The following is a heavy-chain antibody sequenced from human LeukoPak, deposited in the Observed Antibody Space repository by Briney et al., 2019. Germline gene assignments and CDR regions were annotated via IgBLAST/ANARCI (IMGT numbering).Heavy chain of an antibody. CDR2: VLDNVRT. CDR3: ATIKRGNIFGFFDF. J-gene: IGHJ4*02. Sequence: PSETLSLTCTVSGGSISSHYWSWVRQPPGKGLEWIGYVLDNVRTKDNPSLNSRFTLSADTSKNQFSLRLTAVTAADTAVYYCATIKRGNIFGFFDFWGQGILVTVSS. CDR1: GGSISSHY. D-gene: IGHD5-18*01. V-gene: IGHV4-59*11.